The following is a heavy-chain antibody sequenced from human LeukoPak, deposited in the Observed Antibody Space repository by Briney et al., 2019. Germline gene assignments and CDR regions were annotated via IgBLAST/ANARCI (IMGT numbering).Heavy chain of an antibody. Sequence: PAGSLRLSCAASGFTFNNVWMSWDRQAPGKGREWVGRILSKSAGGTTNHAGPVKGRFTISRDNSKNTLYLQMNSLKPEDTAVYFCTTDPYCSSDSCVHFEHWGQGTLVTVSS. CDR2: ILSKSAGGTT. CDR1: GFTFNNVW. CDR3: TTDPYCSSDSCVHFEH. J-gene: IGHJ4*02. D-gene: IGHD2-15*01. V-gene: IGHV3-15*01.